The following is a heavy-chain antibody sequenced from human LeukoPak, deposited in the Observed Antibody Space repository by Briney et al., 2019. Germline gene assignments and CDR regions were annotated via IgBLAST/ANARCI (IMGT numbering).Heavy chain of an antibody. V-gene: IGHV1-18*01. CDR3: ARVVMVRGVISLNWFDP. CDR2: ISAYNGNT. D-gene: IGHD3-10*01. Sequence: ASVKVSCKSSGYTFTSYGISWVRQAPGQGLEWMGWISAYNGNTNYAQKLQGRVTMTTDTSTSTAYMELRSLRSDDTAVYYCARVVMVRGVISLNWFDPWGQGTLVTVSS. CDR1: GYTFTSYG. J-gene: IGHJ5*02.